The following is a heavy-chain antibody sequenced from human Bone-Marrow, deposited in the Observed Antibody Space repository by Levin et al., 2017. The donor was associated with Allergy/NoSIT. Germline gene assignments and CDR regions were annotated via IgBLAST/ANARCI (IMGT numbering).Heavy chain of an antibody. D-gene: IGHD3-16*01. Sequence: GESLKISCAASGFTFGSCAMHWVRQAPGKGLEWVAVISYDGSKKYFADSVKGRFTISRHNFKNTLSLEMNSLRAEDTAVYYCAKGEGSGYYDSTSYYGDWGQGTLVTVSS. V-gene: IGHV3-30*18. J-gene: IGHJ4*02. CDR3: AKGEGSGYYDSTSYYGD. CDR1: GFTFGSCA. CDR2: ISYDGSKK.